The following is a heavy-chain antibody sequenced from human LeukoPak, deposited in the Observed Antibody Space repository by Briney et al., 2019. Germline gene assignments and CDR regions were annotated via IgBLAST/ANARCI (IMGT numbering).Heavy chain of an antibody. CDR3: ARQSVTAFAFDI. D-gene: IGHD2-21*02. CDR1: GASINSYY. J-gene: IGHJ3*02. Sequence: SETLSLTCSVSGASINSYYWNWIRQSPGKGLEWLGNIHYRGTTNYNPSLKSRVTISVDTSKNQFSLKLSSVTAADTAVYYCARQSVTAFAFDIWGQGTMVTVSS. V-gene: IGHV4-59*13. CDR2: IHYRGTT.